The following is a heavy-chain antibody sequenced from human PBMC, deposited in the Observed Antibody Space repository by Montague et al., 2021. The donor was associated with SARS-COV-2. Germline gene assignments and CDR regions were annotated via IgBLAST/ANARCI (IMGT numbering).Heavy chain of an antibody. CDR3: TRLPRGSGTWGYFDY. CDR2: MHDSGTA. V-gene: IGHV4-59*08. J-gene: IGHJ4*02. Sequence: SETLSLTCTVSDGSIRGCYWNWMRQTPGKGLEWIGYMHDSGTANYNPSLRSRVTLMVDASRNQFSLELSSVTAADTAMYYCTRLPRGSGTWGYFDYWAQGTLVTVSS. CDR1: DGSIRGCY. D-gene: IGHD3-10*01.